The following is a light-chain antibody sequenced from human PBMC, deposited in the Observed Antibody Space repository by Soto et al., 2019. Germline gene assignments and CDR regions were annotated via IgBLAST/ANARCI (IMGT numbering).Light chain of an antibody. CDR2: QAS. V-gene: IGKV1-5*03. CDR1: QTISSW. CDR3: QHYNSYSEA. J-gene: IGKJ1*01. Sequence: DIQMTQSPSTLSGSVGDXVTITCRASQTISSWLAWYQQKPGKAPKLLIYQASTLKSGVPSRFSGSGSGTEFTLTISSLQPDDFATYYCQHYNSYSEALGQGTKVDIK.